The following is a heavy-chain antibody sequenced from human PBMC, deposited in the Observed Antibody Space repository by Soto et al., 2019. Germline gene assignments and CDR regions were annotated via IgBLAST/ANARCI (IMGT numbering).Heavy chain of an antibody. CDR2: ISVSDGRT. Sequence: PGGSLRLSCVASGISFSSYAMTLVRQSPGKGLEWVSVISVSDGRTYYADSVKGRFTISRENYKNTLYLQMNSLRAEETAVYYCVKDRERVAWFSDYWRQGTLFPVSS. CDR3: VKDRERVAWFSDY. D-gene: IGHD3-10*01. CDR1: GISFSSYA. J-gene: IGHJ4*02. V-gene: IGHV3-23*01.